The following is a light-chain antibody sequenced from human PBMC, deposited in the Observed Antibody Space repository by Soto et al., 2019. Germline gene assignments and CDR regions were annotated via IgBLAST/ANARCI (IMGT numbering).Light chain of an antibody. CDR1: QSVSRD. Sequence: EIVMTQSPATLSVSPGESATLSCRASQSVSRDLAWYQQKPGQAPRLLIYAASTRATGIPARFSGSGSGTEFTLTISSRQSVDFAVYVCQQYNNWPPYTFGQGTKLDIK. V-gene: IGKV3-15*01. CDR3: QQYNNWPPYT. J-gene: IGKJ2*01. CDR2: AAS.